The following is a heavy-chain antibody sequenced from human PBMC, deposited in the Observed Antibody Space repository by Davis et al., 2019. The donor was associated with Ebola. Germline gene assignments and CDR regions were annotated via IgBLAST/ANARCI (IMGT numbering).Heavy chain of an antibody. Sequence: PGGSLRLSCSTSEFTFSSFTMSWVRQAPGKRLESVATMSGTSSVTFYALSVKGRFTISRDNSRNTLYLQMNSLTADDTAVYYCAKGGAVSSQSSGRGYFDSWGQGTLATVSS. D-gene: IGHD6-13*01. CDR2: MSGTSSVT. J-gene: IGHJ4*02. V-gene: IGHV3-23*01. CDR1: EFTFSSFT. CDR3: AKGGAVSSQSSGRGYFDS.